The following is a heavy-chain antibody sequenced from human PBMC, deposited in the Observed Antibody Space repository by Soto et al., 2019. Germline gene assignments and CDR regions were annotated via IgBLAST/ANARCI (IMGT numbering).Heavy chain of an antibody. Sequence: QVLLVQSGAEVKKPGSSVKISCKASGGSFGNSAINWVRQTPGQGLEWLGGFIPAYRILNFAQKFKGRVTITADESTGTAFMTLSGLASNDTAVYYCATGVIWIGYFTVDSWGQGTRVTVSS. CDR3: ATGVIWIGYFTVDS. V-gene: IGHV1-69*01. D-gene: IGHD3-3*01. CDR1: GGSFGNSA. J-gene: IGHJ4*02. CDR2: FIPAYRIL.